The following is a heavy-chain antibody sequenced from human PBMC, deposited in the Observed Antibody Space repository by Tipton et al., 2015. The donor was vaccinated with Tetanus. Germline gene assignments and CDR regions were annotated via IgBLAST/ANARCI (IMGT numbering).Heavy chain of an antibody. CDR1: GYTFTHYG. Sequence: QMQLVQSGAEVKKPGASVKVSCKASGYTFTHYGVNWVRQAPGQGLEWMGWISPFNENVNYAEKFQGRFTMTTDRSTATVYMDLRSLRSDDTAVYYCARGRGLGPHEYFEHWGQGTLVTVSS. CDR3: ARGRGLGPHEYFEH. D-gene: IGHD3/OR15-3a*01. CDR2: ISPFNENV. V-gene: IGHV1-18*01. J-gene: IGHJ5*02.